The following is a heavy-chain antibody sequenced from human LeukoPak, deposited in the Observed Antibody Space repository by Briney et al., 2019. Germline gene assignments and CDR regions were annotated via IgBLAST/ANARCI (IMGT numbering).Heavy chain of an antibody. CDR3: ATANYYGSGYRAFDI. V-gene: IGHV4-34*01. CDR1: GGSFSGYY. D-gene: IGHD3-10*01. Sequence: SETLSLTCAVYGGSFSGYYWSWIRQPPGKGLAWIGEINHSGSTNYNPSLKSRVTISVDTSKNQFSLKLSSVTAADTAVYYCATANYYGSGYRAFDIWGQGTMVTVSS. CDR2: INHSGST. J-gene: IGHJ3*02.